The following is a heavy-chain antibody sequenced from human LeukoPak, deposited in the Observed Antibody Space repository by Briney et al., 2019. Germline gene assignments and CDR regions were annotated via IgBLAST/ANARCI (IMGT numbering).Heavy chain of an antibody. D-gene: IGHD1-26*01. CDR3: AKGGNSGSYSPFDY. CDR2: ISGSGGST. J-gene: IGHJ4*02. CDR1: GFTFSSYA. Sequence: GGSLRLSCAASGFTFSSYAMSWVRQAPGKGLEWVSAISGSGGSTYYADSVKGRSTISRDNSKNTLYLQMNSLRAEDTAVYYCAKGGNSGSYSPFDYWGQGTLVTVSS. V-gene: IGHV3-23*01.